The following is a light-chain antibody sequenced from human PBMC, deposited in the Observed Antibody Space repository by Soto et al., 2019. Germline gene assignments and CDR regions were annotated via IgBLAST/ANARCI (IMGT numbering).Light chain of an antibody. CDR3: AVWDDSLNAYV. J-gene: IGLJ1*01. Sequence: QSVLTQPPSASGTPGQTVTISCSGSSSNIGRNTAHWYRQLPGTAPQLLIYSNDLRPLGVPDRLSGSNPGTTASLAISGLQPEDEADYFCAVWDDSLNAYVFGSGTKVT. CDR1: SSNIGRNT. V-gene: IGLV1-44*01. CDR2: SND.